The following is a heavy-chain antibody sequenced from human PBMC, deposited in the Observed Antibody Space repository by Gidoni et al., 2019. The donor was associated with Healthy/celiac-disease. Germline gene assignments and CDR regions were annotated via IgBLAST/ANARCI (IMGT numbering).Heavy chain of an antibody. Sequence: QVQLQESGPGLVKPSETLSLTCTVSGGSISSYYWSWIRQPPGKGLEWIGYIYYSGSTNYNPSLKSRVTISVDTSKNQFSLKLSSVTAADTAVYYCARYRPLVYAQWFDYWGQGTLVTVSS. V-gene: IGHV4-59*01. J-gene: IGHJ4*02. CDR3: ARYRPLVYAQWFDY. CDR1: GGSISSYY. D-gene: IGHD2-8*01. CDR2: IYYSGST.